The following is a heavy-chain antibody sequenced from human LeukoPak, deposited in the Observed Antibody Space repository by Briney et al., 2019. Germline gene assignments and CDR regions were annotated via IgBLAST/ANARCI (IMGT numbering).Heavy chain of an antibody. D-gene: IGHD5-24*01. Sequence: PETLSLTCTVSGGSISSYYWSWIRQPPGKGLEWIGYIYYSGSTNYNPSLKSRVTISVDTSKNQFSLKLSSVTAADTAVYYCAAGGWLQFVVYWGQGTLVTVSS. V-gene: IGHV4-59*08. J-gene: IGHJ4*02. CDR1: GGSISSYY. CDR2: IYYSGST. CDR3: AAGGWLQFVVY.